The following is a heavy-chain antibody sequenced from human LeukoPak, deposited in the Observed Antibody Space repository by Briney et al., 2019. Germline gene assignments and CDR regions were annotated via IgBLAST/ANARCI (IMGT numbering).Heavy chain of an antibody. CDR1: RGSISRGGYY. V-gene: IGHV4-31*03. J-gene: IGHJ6*04. Sequence: SETLSHTPTLPRGSISRGGYYSSSIRQHPGNGLEWIVYIYYSVSTHYNPSHKSRATTSVDTSKNQSSLKLSSVTAGDTVVYYCARGADFIRSGYYYGMEVWGEGTTVTVSS. D-gene: IGHD4-17*01. CDR3: ARGADFIRSGYYYGMEV. CDR2: IYYSVST.